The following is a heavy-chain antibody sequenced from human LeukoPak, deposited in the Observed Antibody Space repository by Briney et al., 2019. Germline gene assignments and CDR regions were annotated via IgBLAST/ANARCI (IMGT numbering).Heavy chain of an antibody. Sequence: ASVKVSCKASGYTFTSYAMHWVRQAPGQRLEWKGWINAGNGNTKYSQKFQGRVTITRDTSASTAYMELSSLRSEDTAVYYCARDGVDYGDYEGYFDYWGQGTLVTVSS. CDR1: GYTFTSYA. CDR2: INAGNGNT. CDR3: ARDGVDYGDYEGYFDY. D-gene: IGHD4-17*01. V-gene: IGHV1-3*01. J-gene: IGHJ4*02.